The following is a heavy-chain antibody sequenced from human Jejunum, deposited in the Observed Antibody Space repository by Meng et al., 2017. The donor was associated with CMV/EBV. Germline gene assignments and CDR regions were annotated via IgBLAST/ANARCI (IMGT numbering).Heavy chain of an antibody. Sequence: LTCRVSAGSILSDNYYWGWIRQPPGKGLEYIANIHYSGRIEYNPSLQSRVTISLDTSKNQFSLKLSSVTAADTAVYYCARGVGSIEYWGRGTLVT. CDR2: IHYSGRI. V-gene: IGHV4-39*07. J-gene: IGHJ4*02. D-gene: IGHD4-11*01. CDR1: AGSILSDNYY. CDR3: ARGVGSIEY.